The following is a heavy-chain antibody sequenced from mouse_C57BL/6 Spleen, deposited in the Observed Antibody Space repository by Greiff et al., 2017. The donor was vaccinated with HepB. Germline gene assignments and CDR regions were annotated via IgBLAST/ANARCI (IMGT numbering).Heavy chain of an antibody. V-gene: IGHV1-72*01. CDR3: ARSGIYYGYDYFDY. J-gene: IGHJ2*01. CDR2: IDPNSGGT. D-gene: IGHD2-2*01. Sequence: VQLQQSGAELVKPGASVKLSCKASGYTFTSYWMHWVKQRPGRGLEWIGRIDPNSGGTKYNEKFKSKATLTVDKPSSTAYMQLSSLTSEDSAFYYCARSGIYYGYDYFDYWGQGTTLTVSS. CDR1: GYTFTSYW.